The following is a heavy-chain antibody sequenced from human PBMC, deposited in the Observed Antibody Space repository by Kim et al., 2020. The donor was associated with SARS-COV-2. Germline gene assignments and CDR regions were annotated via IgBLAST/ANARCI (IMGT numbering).Heavy chain of an antibody. CDR1: GFTFSSYG. V-gene: IGHV3-48*04. Sequence: GGSLRLSCAASGFTFSSYGMNWVRQAPGKGLEWVSYISSSSSTIYYADSVKGRFTISRDNAKNSLYLQMNSLRAEDTAVYYCARVSPTIDYSSSWYEGGYFDYWGQGTLVTVSS. D-gene: IGHD6-13*01. CDR2: ISSSSSTI. J-gene: IGHJ4*02. CDR3: ARVSPTIDYSSSWYEGGYFDY.